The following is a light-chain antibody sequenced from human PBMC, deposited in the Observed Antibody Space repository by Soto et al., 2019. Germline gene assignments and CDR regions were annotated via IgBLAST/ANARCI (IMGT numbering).Light chain of an antibody. V-gene: IGLV1-44*01. CDR3: TAWDDSLNGVV. J-gene: IGLJ3*02. Sequence: QSVLTQPPSASGTPGQRVTISCSGSSSNIGSNTVNWYQQLPGTAPKLLIYSNNQRPSGVPDRFSASESGTSASLAISGLPSEDEADYYCTAWDDSLNGVVFGGGTKLTVL. CDR1: SSNIGSNT. CDR2: SNN.